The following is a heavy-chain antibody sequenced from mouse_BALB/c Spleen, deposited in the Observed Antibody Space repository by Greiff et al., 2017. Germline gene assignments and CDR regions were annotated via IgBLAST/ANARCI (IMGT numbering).Heavy chain of an antibody. Sequence: QVQLKQPGAELVKPGASVKLSCKASGYTFTSYWMHWVKQRPGQGLEWIGEINPSNGRTNYNEKFKSKATLTVDKSSSTAYMQLSSLTSEDSAVYYCASGAYYFDYWGQGTTLTVSS. CDR3: ASGAYYFDY. J-gene: IGHJ2*01. V-gene: IGHV1S81*02. CDR2: INPSNGRT. CDR1: GYTFTSYW.